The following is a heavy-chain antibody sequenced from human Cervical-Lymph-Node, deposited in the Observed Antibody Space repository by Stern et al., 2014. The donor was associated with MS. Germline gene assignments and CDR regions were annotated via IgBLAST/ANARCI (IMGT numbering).Heavy chain of an antibody. CDR2: ISSSSTYI. CDR3: ASGGWGV. D-gene: IGHD3-16*01. CDR1: GFTFSFHS. Sequence: VQLVQSGGGLVKPGGSRGPPWAPPGFTFSFHSMTGVPRAPGKGLEWVSSISSSSTYIFYADSVKGRSTISRDDAKNSLYLQMNSLRVEDTAVYYCASGGWGVWGQGTMVTVSA. V-gene: IGHV3-21*01. J-gene: IGHJ3*01.